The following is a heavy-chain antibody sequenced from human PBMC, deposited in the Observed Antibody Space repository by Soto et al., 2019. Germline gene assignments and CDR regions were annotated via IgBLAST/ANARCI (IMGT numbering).Heavy chain of an antibody. J-gene: IGHJ3*02. V-gene: IGHV4-30-4*01. CDR1: GGTVRSCDYY. CDR3: ARARGYCSGGSSYSFAFDI. CDR2: IYYSGSP. Sequence: PSETLSLTCTVSGGTVRSCDYYWSWIRQPPGKGLEWIGYIYYSGSPYYNPSLRSRVTISVDTSKNHFSLKLSSVTAADTAVYYCARARGYCSGGSSYSFAFDIWGQGTMVTV. D-gene: IGHD2-15*01.